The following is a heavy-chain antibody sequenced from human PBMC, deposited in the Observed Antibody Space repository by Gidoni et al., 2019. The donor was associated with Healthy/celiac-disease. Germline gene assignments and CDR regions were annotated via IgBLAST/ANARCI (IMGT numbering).Heavy chain of an antibody. CDR3: AKDPLSIVVVTY. J-gene: IGHJ4*02. CDR2: ISGSGGST. V-gene: IGHV3-23*01. Sequence: EVQLLESGGGLVQPGGSLRLSCAASGFPFSSYAMSWVRQAPGKGLEWVSAISGSGGSTYYADSVKGRFTISRDNSKNTLYLQMNSLRAEDTAVYYCAKDPLSIVVVTYWGQGTLVTVSS. D-gene: IGHD3-22*01. CDR1: GFPFSSYA.